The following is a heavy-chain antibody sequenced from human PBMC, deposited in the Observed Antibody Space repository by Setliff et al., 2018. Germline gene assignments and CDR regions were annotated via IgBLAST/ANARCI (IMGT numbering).Heavy chain of an antibody. J-gene: IGHJ3*02. D-gene: IGHD2-2*01. CDR3: ARGRMRGSRSGPSCTYDPFDI. CDR1: GGSINSMSYY. V-gene: IGHV4-39*07. Sequence: PSETLSLTCTVSGGSINSMSYYWGWIRQPPGKGLEWIGSIYHSGSSYYNSSLRSRVTISVDTSKNQFSLILRSVTAADTAVYYCARGRMRGSRSGPSCTYDPFDIWGQGTPVTVSS. CDR2: IYHSGSS.